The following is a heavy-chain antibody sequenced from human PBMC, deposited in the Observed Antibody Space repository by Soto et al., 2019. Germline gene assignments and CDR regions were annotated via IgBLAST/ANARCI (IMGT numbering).Heavy chain of an antibody. CDR3: ARAPDYYGSGSYYSGGYYYYGMDV. Sequence: PGGSLRLSCAASVFTFSGYSMSWVRQAPGKGLEWVSSISSSSSYIYYADSVKGRFTISRDNAKNSLYLQMNSLRAEDTAVYYCARAPDYYGSGSYYSGGYYYYGMDVWGQGTTVTVSS. D-gene: IGHD3-10*01. CDR2: ISSSSSYI. CDR1: VFTFSGYS. J-gene: IGHJ6*02. V-gene: IGHV3-21*01.